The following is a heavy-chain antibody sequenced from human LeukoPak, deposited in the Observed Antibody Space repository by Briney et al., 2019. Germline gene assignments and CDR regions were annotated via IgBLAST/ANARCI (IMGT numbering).Heavy chain of an antibody. CDR2: IVVGSGNT. CDR3: AAEAYYYDSSGYY. CDR1: GFAFTSSA. V-gene: IGHV1-58*02. J-gene: IGHJ4*02. D-gene: IGHD3-22*01. Sequence: GASVKVSCKASGFAFTSSAMQWVRQARGQRLEWIGWIVVGSGNTNYAQKFQERVTITRDMSTSTAYMELSSLRSEDTAVYYCAAEAYYYDSSGYYWGQGTLVTVSS.